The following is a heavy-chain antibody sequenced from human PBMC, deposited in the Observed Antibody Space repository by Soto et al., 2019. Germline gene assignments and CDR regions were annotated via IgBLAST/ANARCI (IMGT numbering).Heavy chain of an antibody. D-gene: IGHD6-13*01. Sequence: PGGSLRLSCAASGFTFSMSAMRWVRQAPGKGLEWVSSITGSGGNTYYADSVKGRVTISRDNSKSTMYLQMNSLRAEDTAVYYCATQQGAHDYYYGLDVWGQGTTVTVSS. CDR2: ITGSGGNT. CDR3: ATQQGAHDYYYGLDV. V-gene: IGHV3-23*01. CDR1: GFTFSMSA. J-gene: IGHJ6*02.